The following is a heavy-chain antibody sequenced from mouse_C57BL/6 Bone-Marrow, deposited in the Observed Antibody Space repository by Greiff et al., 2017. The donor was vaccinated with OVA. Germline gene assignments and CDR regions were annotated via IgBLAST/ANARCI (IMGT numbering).Heavy chain of an antibody. CDR2: IYPGNSDT. D-gene: IGHD2-3*01. CDR3: TCYDGYYNYYAMDY. Sequence: EVQLQQSGTVLARPGASVKMSCKTSGYTFTSYWMHWVKQRPGQGLEWIGAIYPGNSDTSYNQKFKGKAKLTAVTSASTAYMELSSLANEDSAVYYCTCYDGYYNYYAMDYWGQGTSVTVSS. V-gene: IGHV1-5*01. CDR1: GYTFTSYW. J-gene: IGHJ4*01.